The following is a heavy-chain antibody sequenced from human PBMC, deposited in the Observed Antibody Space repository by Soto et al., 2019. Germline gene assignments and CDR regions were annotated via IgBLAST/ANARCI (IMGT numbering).Heavy chain of an antibody. Sequence: ASLKVSCKASGYTFTSYGISWVRQAPGQGLEWMGWISAYNGNTNYAQKLQGRVTMTTDTSTSTAYMELRSLRSDDTAVYYCARDEKWLDDTDAFDIWGQGTMVTVSS. V-gene: IGHV1-18*01. CDR3: ARDEKWLDDTDAFDI. J-gene: IGHJ3*02. D-gene: IGHD6-19*01. CDR1: GYTFTSYG. CDR2: ISAYNGNT.